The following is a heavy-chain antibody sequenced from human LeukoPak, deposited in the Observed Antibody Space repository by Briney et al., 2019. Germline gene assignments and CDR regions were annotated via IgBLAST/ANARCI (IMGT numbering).Heavy chain of an antibody. CDR2: IFYSGST. Sequence: SGTLSLTCTVSGASISGYYWSWIRQPPGKGLEWIGYIFYSGSTNYNPSLKSRVTISVDTSKNQFSLKLSSVTAADTAVYYCARGEWDLLFDYWGQGTLVTVSS. CDR3: ARGEWDLLFDY. V-gene: IGHV4-59*01. CDR1: GASISGYY. D-gene: IGHD1-26*01. J-gene: IGHJ4*02.